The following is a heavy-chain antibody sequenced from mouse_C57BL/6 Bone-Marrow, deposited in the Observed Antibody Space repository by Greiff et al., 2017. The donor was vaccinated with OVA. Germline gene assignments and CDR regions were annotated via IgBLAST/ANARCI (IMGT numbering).Heavy chain of an antibody. Sequence: EVQLQQSGPELVKPGASVKISCKASGYTFTDYYMNWVKQSHGKSLEWIGDINPNNGGTSYNQKFKGKATLTVDKSSSTAYMELRSLTSEDSAVYYCARRTIGNYLHYFDYWGQGTTLTVSS. V-gene: IGHV1-26*01. CDR3: ARRTIGNYLHYFDY. CDR1: GYTFTDYY. D-gene: IGHD2-14*01. CDR2: INPNNGGT. J-gene: IGHJ2*01.